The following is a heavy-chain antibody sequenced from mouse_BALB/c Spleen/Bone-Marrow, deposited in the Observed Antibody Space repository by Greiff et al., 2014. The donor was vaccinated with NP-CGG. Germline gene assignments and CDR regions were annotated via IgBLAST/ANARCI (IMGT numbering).Heavy chain of an antibody. Sequence: DLVKPGASVKLSCKASGYTFTSYWINWIKQRPGQGLDWIGRIAPGSGSTYYNEMFKDKATLTVDTSSSTAYIQLSSLSSEDSTIYFCARERYGYEGWYFDVWGAGTTVTVSS. J-gene: IGHJ1*01. CDR3: ARERYGYEGWYFDV. CDR2: IAPGSGST. CDR1: GYTFTSYW. V-gene: IGHV1S41*01. D-gene: IGHD2-2*01.